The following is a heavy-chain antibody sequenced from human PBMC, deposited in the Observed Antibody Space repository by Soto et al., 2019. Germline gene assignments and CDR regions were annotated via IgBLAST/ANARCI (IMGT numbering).Heavy chain of an antibody. J-gene: IGHJ4*02. Sequence: EVQLVESGGGLVQPGGSLRLSCAASGFTFSTYTMHWVRQAPGKGLEWVSYISSRSSTIYYADSVKGRFTISRDNAKNSLYLQMNSLRDEDTAVYYCARDREVGWIAVGYWGQGTLVTVSS. D-gene: IGHD3-10*01. CDR2: ISSRSSTI. CDR3: ARDREVGWIAVGY. CDR1: GFTFSTYT. V-gene: IGHV3-48*02.